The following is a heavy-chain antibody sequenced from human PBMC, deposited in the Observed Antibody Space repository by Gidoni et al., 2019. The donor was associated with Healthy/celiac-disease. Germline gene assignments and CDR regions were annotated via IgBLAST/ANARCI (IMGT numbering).Heavy chain of an antibody. Sequence: QVQLQESGPGLVKPSETLSLTCTVSGGSISSYYGSWIRQPAGKGLEWIGRIYTSGCTNYNPALKSRVTMSVDTSKNQFSLKLSSVTAADTAVYYCARERMYYYDSSGYEVIDYWGQGTLVTVSS. V-gene: IGHV4-4*07. J-gene: IGHJ4*02. CDR2: IYTSGCT. CDR1: GGSISSYY. D-gene: IGHD3-22*01. CDR3: ARERMYYYDSSGYEVIDY.